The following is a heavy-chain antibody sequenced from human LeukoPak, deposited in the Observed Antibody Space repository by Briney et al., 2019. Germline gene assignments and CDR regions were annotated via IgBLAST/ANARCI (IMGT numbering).Heavy chain of an antibody. CDR2: IIPIFGTA. CDR3: ARGGFYYDFWSGPHYGMDV. V-gene: IGHV1-69*13. J-gene: IGHJ6*02. D-gene: IGHD3-3*01. Sequence: SVNVSCKASGGSFSSYAISWVRQAPGQGLEWMGGIIPIFGTANYAQKFQGRVTITADESTSTAYMELSSLRSEDTAVYYCARGGFYYDFWSGPHYGMDVWGQGTTVTVSS. CDR1: GGSFSSYA.